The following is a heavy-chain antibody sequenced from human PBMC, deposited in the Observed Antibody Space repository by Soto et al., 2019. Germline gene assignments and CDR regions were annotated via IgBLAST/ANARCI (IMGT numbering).Heavy chain of an antibody. CDR3: ASPSAGKSHYYYYNCMVV. CDR1: GGSISSSSYY. D-gene: IGHD6-13*01. V-gene: IGHV4-39*01. Sequence: SQTLSLTCTVSGGSISSSSYYWCWIRQPPGKGLEWIGSIYYSGSTYYNPSLKSRVTISVDTSKNQFSLKLSSVTAADTAVYYCASPSAGKSHYYYYNCMVVWGQGITVT. J-gene: IGHJ6*02. CDR2: IYYSGST.